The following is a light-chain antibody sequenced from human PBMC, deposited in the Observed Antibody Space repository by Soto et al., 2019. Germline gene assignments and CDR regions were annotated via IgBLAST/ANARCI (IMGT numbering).Light chain of an antibody. V-gene: IGLV2-14*03. J-gene: IGLJ3*02. Sequence: QAVVTQPASVSGSPGQSITISCTGTSSDVGGYNFVSWYQQHPGNAPKLIIYDVTSRPSGVSNRFSGSKSGNAASLTISGLQAEDEALYYCNSYTSSGAVVFGGGTKLTVL. CDR1: SSDVGGYNF. CDR3: NSYTSSGAVV. CDR2: DVT.